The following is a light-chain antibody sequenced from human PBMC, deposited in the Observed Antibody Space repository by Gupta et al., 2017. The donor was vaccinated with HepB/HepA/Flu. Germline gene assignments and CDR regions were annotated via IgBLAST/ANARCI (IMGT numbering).Light chain of an antibody. Sequence: DTVLTQSPGTLSLSPGDSATLSCRASQTVITNYLAWYQQRPGQAPRLLIYDASSTSTDIPGRFRGSGSGTNFTLTINRLEPEDFALYYCQQYGASPVTFGQGTRLEIK. J-gene: IGKJ5*01. V-gene: IGKV3-20*01. CDR1: QTVITNY. CDR3: QQYGASPVT. CDR2: DAS.